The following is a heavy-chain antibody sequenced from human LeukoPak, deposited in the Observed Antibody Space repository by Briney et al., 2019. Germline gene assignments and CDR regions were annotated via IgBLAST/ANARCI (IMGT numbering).Heavy chain of an antibody. CDR2: ISAYNGNT. Sequence: GASVTVSCKASGYTFTSYGISWVRQAPGQGLEWMGWISAYNGNTNYAQKLQGRVTMTTGTSTSTAYMELRSLRSDDTAVYYCARYRPGYCVFWSGYPNYYYGMDVWGQGTTVTVSS. V-gene: IGHV1-18*01. CDR3: ARYRPGYCVFWSGYPNYYYGMDV. J-gene: IGHJ6*02. D-gene: IGHD3-3*01. CDR1: GYTFTSYG.